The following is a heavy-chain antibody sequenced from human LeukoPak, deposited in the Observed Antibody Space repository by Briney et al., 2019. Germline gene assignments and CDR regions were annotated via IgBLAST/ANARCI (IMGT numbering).Heavy chain of an antibody. J-gene: IGHJ4*02. CDR2: INHSGST. CDR3: ARRKYYYGSGSYQWDY. D-gene: IGHD3-10*01. V-gene: IGHV4-34*01. Sequence: SETLSLTCTVSGGSISSYYWSWIRQPPGKGLEWIGEINHSGSTNYNPSLKSRVTISVDTSKNQFSLKLSSVTAADTAVYYCARRKYYYGSGSYQWDYWGQGTLVTVSS. CDR1: GGSISSYY.